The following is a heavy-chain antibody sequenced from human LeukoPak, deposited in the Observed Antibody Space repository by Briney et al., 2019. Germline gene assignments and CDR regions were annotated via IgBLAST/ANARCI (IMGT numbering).Heavy chain of an antibody. D-gene: IGHD6-13*01. V-gene: IGHV1-18*01. J-gene: IGHJ4*02. Sequence: GASVKVSCKTSGYTFTYYGMSWVRQAPGQGLEWLGWISGNNGDTNYAQKVQDRVIMTIDPSTTTIYMELRSLRSDDTAVYYCATGGSSSWVDPYFDYWVQGTLVTVSS. CDR2: ISGNNGDT. CDR3: ATGGSSSWVDPYFDY. CDR1: GYTFTYYG.